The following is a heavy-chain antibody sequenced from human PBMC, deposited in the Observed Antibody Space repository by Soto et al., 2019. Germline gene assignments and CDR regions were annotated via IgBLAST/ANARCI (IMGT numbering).Heavy chain of an antibody. CDR2: IYWDDDK. D-gene: IGHD6-19*01. V-gene: IGHV2-5*02. CDR3: AHLAVAGTLYNWFDP. Sequence: SGPTLVKPKQTLTLTWTFSGFSISTSGGGVGWIRQPPGKALEWLALIYWDDDKRYSPSLKSRLTITKDTSKNQVVLTMTNMDPVDTATYYCAHLAVAGTLYNWFDPWGQGTXVTVSS. CDR1: GFSISTSGGG. J-gene: IGHJ5*02.